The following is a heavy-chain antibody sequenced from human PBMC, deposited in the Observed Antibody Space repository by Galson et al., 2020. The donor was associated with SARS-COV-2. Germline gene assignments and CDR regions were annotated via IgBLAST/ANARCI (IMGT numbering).Heavy chain of an antibody. V-gene: IGHV4-61*02. J-gene: IGHJ1*01. D-gene: IGHD6-19*01. CDR3: AFGVVAGTGS. Sequence: SETLSLTCTVSGGSISSGSYYWSWIRQSAGKGLEWIGRIHISGSTNYNPSLKSRATISLDTSKNQFPLKLTSVTAADTAVYYCAFGVVAGTGSWGQGPLVTVSS. CDR1: GGSISSGSYY. CDR2: IHISGST.